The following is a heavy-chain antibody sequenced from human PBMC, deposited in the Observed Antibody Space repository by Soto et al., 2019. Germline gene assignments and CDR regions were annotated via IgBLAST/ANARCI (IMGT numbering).Heavy chain of an antibody. CDR3: TTDQQVPYGYLDYWYFDL. J-gene: IGHJ2*01. CDR2: IKSKTDGGTT. Sequence: EVQLVESGGGLVKPGGSLRLSCAASGFTFSNAWMSWVRQAPGKGLEWVGRIKSKTDGGTTDYAAPVKGRFTISRDDSKNTLYLQMNSLKTEDTAVYYCTTDQQVPYGYLDYWYFDLWGRGTLVTVSS. D-gene: IGHD5-12*01. CDR1: GFTFSNAW. V-gene: IGHV3-15*01.